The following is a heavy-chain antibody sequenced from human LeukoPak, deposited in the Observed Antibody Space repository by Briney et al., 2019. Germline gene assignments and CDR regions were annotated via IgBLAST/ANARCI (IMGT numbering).Heavy chain of an antibody. CDR3: ARVGDSSSWYGQYYYYYYGMDV. D-gene: IGHD6-13*01. V-gene: IGHV7-4-1*02. Sequence: ASVKASCKASGYTFTGYYMHWVRQAPGQGLEWMGWINTNTGNPTYAQGFTGRFVFSLDTSVSTAYLQISSLKAEDTAVYYCARVGDSSSWYGQYYYYYYGMDVWGQGTTVTVSS. CDR2: INTNTGNP. J-gene: IGHJ6*02. CDR1: GYTFTGYY.